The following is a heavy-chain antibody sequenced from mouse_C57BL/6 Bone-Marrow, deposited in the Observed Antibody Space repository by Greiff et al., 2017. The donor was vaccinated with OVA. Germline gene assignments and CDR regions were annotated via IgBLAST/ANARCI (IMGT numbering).Heavy chain of an antibody. V-gene: IGHV1-77*01. CDR2: IGPGSGST. J-gene: IGHJ4*01. CDR3: AITTVVEGGNAMDY. CDR1: GYTFTDYY. Sequence: VQLQQSGAELVKPGASVKISCKASGYTFTDYYINWVKQRPGQGLEWIGKIGPGSGSTYYNEKFKGKATLTADKSSSTAYMELRSLTSEDSAVYFCAITTVVEGGNAMDYWGQGTSVTVSS. D-gene: IGHD1-1*01.